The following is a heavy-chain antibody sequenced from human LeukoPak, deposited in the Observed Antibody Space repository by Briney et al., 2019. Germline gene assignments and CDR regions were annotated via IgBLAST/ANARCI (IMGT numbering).Heavy chain of an antibody. D-gene: IGHD2-15*01. J-gene: IGHJ4*02. Sequence: GGFLRLSCVVSGITLSNYGMSWVRQAPGKGLEWVAGISDSGRSTNYANSVKGRFTISRDNPKNTLYLQMNSLRAEDTAVYFCAKRGVVIRVILVGFHKEAYYFDSWGQGALVTVSS. V-gene: IGHV3-23*01. CDR3: AKRGVVIRVILVGFHKEAYYFDS. CDR2: ISDSGRST. CDR1: GITLSNYG.